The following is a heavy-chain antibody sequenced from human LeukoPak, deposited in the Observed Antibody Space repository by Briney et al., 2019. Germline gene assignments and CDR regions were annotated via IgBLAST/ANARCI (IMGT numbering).Heavy chain of an antibody. Sequence: SETLSLTCAVYGGSFSGYYWSWIRQPPGKGLEWIGEINHSGSTSYNPSLKSRVTISVDTSKNQFSLKLSSVTAADTAVYYCARGGIPRDPWGQGTLVTVSS. CDR3: ARGGIPRDP. J-gene: IGHJ5*02. V-gene: IGHV4-34*01. CDR1: GGSFSGYY. D-gene: IGHD3-10*01. CDR2: INHSGST.